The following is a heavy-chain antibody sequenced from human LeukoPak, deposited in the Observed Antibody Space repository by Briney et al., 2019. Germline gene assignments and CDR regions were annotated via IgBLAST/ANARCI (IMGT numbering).Heavy chain of an antibody. CDR1: GFTFSSHA. Sequence: PGGSLRVSCAASGFTFSSHAMNWVRQAPGKGLEWVSGISGSGGSTYYADSVKGRFTISRDNSNNTLYLQMNSLRAEDTAVYYCAKEWQQSYWGQGTLVTVSS. CDR2: ISGSGGST. D-gene: IGHD3-10*01. V-gene: IGHV3-23*01. CDR3: AKEWQQSY. J-gene: IGHJ4*02.